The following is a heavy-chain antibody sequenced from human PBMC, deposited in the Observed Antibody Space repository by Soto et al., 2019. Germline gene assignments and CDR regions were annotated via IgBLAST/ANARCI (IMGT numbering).Heavy chain of an antibody. Sequence: SLRLSCAASGFTFSSYAMSWVRQAPGKGLEWVSAISGSGGSTYYADSVKGRFTISRDNSKNTLYLQMNSLRAEDTAVYYCAKEEGGYSSSWYILGYYGMDVWGQGTTVTVSS. J-gene: IGHJ6*02. D-gene: IGHD6-13*01. V-gene: IGHV3-23*01. CDR3: AKEEGGYSSSWYILGYYGMDV. CDR1: GFTFSSYA. CDR2: ISGSGGST.